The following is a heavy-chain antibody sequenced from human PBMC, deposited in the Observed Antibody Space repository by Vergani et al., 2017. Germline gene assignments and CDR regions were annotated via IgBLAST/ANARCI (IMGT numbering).Heavy chain of an antibody. CDR2: INPSGGST. CDR1: GYTFTSYY. CDR3: ARGGYSYGSLDY. J-gene: IGHJ4*02. D-gene: IGHD5-18*01. Sequence: QVQLVQSGAEVKKPGASVKVSCKASGYTFTSYYKHWVRQAPGQGLEWMGIINPSGGSTSYAQKFQGRVTMTRDTSTSTVYMELSSLRSEAAAVYYCARGGYSYGSLDYWGQGTLVTVSS. V-gene: IGHV1-46*01.